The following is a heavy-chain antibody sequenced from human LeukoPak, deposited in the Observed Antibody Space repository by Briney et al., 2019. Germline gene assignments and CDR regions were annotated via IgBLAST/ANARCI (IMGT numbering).Heavy chain of an antibody. Sequence: GGSLRLSCATSGFTFSNYVMSWVRQAPGKGLEWVSDISGGGGSTYYADSVKGRFTISRDSSKNTLSLQMNSLRAEDTAVYYRAKDRADHYYDSHGYDYWGQGTLVTVSS. V-gene: IGHV3-23*01. CDR1: GFTFSNYV. CDR3: AKDRADHYYDSHGYDY. CDR2: ISGGGGST. J-gene: IGHJ4*02. D-gene: IGHD3-22*01.